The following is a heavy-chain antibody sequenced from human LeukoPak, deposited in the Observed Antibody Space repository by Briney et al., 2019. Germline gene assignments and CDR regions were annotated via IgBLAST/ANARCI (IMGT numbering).Heavy chain of an antibody. CDR1: GFTFSSYG. CDR2: ISGSGGST. J-gene: IGHJ4*02. V-gene: IGHV3-23*01. D-gene: IGHD4-17*01. Sequence: GGSLRLSCAASGFTFSSYGMSWVRQAPGKGLEWVSGISGSGGSTYYADSVKGRFTISRDNSKNTLYLQMNSLRAEDTAVYYCAKVSYGDYYYFDYWGQGTLVTVSS. CDR3: AKVSYGDYYYFDY.